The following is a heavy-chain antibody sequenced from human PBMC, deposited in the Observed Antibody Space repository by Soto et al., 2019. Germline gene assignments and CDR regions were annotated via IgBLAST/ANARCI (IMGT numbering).Heavy chain of an antibody. Sequence: EVQLFESGGGLVQPGGSLRLACAASGFEFSRSAMSWLRQSPGKGLEWVSSISGGGGSTYYADSLKGRFTISRDNSRNTLYLQMDSLRPGDTAVYYCARVPALYSGSSYFYYWGQGTLVTVSS. CDR1: GFEFSRSA. V-gene: IGHV3-23*01. CDR3: ARVPALYSGSSYFYY. CDR2: ISGGGGST. J-gene: IGHJ4*02. D-gene: IGHD1-26*01.